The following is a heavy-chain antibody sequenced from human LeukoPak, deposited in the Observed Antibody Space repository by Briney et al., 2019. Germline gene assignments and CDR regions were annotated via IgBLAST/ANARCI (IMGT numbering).Heavy chain of an antibody. V-gene: IGHV1-18*01. CDR3: ARDQRVAAAGMGYYYYYGMDV. CDR1: GGTFSSYA. CDR2: ISAYNGNT. J-gene: IGHJ6*02. D-gene: IGHD6-13*01. Sequence: ASVKVSCKASGGTFSSYAISWVRQAPGQGLEWMGWISAYNGNTNYAQKLQGRVTMTTDTSTSTAYMELRSLRSDDTAVYYCARDQRVAAAGMGYYYYYGMDVWGQGTTVTVSS.